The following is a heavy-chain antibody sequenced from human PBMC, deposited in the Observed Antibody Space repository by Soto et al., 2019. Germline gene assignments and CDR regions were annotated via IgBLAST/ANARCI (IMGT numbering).Heavy chain of an antibody. Sequence: ASVKVSCKASGYTFTSYAMHWVRQAPGQRLEWMGWINAGNGNTKYSQKFQGRVTITRDTSASTAYMELSSLRSEDTAVYYCARTPGYSYGRSYYYYGMDVWGQGTTVTV. V-gene: IGHV1-3*01. CDR3: ARTPGYSYGRSYYYYGMDV. D-gene: IGHD5-18*01. CDR1: GYTFTSYA. CDR2: INAGNGNT. J-gene: IGHJ6*02.